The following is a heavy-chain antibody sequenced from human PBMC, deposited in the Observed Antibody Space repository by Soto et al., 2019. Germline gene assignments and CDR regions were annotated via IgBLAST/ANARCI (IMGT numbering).Heavy chain of an antibody. V-gene: IGHV3-23*01. J-gene: IGHJ4*02. CDR3: AKVGGDQWLAGVGFDS. CDR2: ISGSGGST. D-gene: IGHD6-19*01. Sequence: EVQLLESGGGLVQPGGSLRLSCAASGFTFSSYAMSWVRQAPGQGLEWVSAISGSGGSTYYADSVKGRFTISRDNSKNTLYLQMNSLRAADTAVYYCAKVGGDQWLAGVGFDSWGQGTLVTVSS. CDR1: GFTFSSYA.